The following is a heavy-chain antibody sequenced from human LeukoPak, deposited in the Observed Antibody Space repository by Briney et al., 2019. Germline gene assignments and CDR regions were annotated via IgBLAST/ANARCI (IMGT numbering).Heavy chain of an antibody. CDR2: ISYDGSNK. D-gene: IGHD4-17*01. Sequence: GGSLRLSCAASGFTFSSYAMHWVRQAPGKGLEWVAVISYDGSNKYYADSVKGRFTISRDNSKNTLYLQMNSLRAEDTAVYYCARGPDYGDYLSFDYWGQGTLVTVSS. CDR1: GFTFSSYA. J-gene: IGHJ4*02. CDR3: ARGPDYGDYLSFDY. V-gene: IGHV3-30-3*01.